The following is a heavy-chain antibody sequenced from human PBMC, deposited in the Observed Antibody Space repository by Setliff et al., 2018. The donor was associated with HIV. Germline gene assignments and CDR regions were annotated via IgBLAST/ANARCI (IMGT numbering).Heavy chain of an antibody. V-gene: IGHV3-30*02. CDR2: IRLDGSDK. CDR1: GFTFRNYG. CDR3: AKEDQRVTSVDY. D-gene: IGHD2-2*01. J-gene: IGHJ4*02. Sequence: PGGSLRLSCAASGFTFRNYGMHWVRQAPGKGLEWVALIRLDGSDKFYADSVKGRFTISRDNSKNPLFLQMKSLRSEDTAVYYCAKEDQRVTSVDYWGQGTPVTVSS.